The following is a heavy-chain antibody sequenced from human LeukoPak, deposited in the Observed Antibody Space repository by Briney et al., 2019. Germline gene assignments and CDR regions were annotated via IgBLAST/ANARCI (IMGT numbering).Heavy chain of an antibody. V-gene: IGHV4-34*01. J-gene: IGHJ4*02. Sequence: SSETLSLTCAVYGGSFSGYYWSWIRRPPGKGLEWIGEINHFGSTNYNPSLKSRVTISGDTSKNQFSLKVNSATAADTAVYYCARGYRAPQTFYSYHYFDSWAQGILVTVSS. CDR2: INHFGST. D-gene: IGHD5-18*01. CDR1: GGSFSGYY. CDR3: ARGYRAPQTFYSYHYFDS.